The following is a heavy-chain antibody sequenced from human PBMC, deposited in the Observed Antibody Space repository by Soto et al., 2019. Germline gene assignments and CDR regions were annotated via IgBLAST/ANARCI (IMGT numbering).Heavy chain of an antibody. D-gene: IGHD3-16*02. J-gene: IGHJ6*02. CDR2: ISYDGSNK. CDR3: ARDPLGYGMDV. CDR1: GFTFSSYA. Sequence: QVQLVESGGGVVQPGRSLRLSCAASGFTFSSYAMHWVRQAPGKGLEWVAVISYDGSNKYYADSVKGRFTISRDNSKNTLYLQMNNLRAEDTAVYYCARDPLGYGMDVWGQGTTVTVSS. V-gene: IGHV3-30-3*01.